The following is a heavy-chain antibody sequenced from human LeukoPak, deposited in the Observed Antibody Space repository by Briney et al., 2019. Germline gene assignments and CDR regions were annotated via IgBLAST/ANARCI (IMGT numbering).Heavy chain of an antibody. J-gene: IGHJ4*02. D-gene: IGHD5-18*01. V-gene: IGHV3-30*03. CDR1: GFTFSSYG. Sequence: TGGSLRLSCAASGFTFSSYGMHWVRQAPGKGLEWVAVISYDGSNKYYADSVKGRFTISRDNSKNTLYLQMNSLRAEDTAVYYCAREGYSYGSDYWGQGTLVTVSS. CDR2: ISYDGSNK. CDR3: AREGYSYGSDY.